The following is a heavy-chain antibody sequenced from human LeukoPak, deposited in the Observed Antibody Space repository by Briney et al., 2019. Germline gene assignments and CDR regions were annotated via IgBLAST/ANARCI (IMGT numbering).Heavy chain of an antibody. CDR3: VRDLSGSYSFDS. V-gene: IGHV3-64D*09. CDR2: ISRSGAVT. Sequence: GGSLRLSCSASGFXFINFVVHWVRQAPGKGLEYVSFISRSGAVTSYADSVRGRFTISRDNSKDTLSLQMSSLRDEDTAMYYCVRDLSGSYSFDSWGQGTLVTVSS. CDR1: GFXFINFV. J-gene: IGHJ4*02. D-gene: IGHD1-26*01.